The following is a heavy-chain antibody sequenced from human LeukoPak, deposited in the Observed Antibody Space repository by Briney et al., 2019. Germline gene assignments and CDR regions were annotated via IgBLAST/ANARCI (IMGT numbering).Heavy chain of an antibody. D-gene: IGHD2-15*01. V-gene: IGHV4-4*02. Sequence: PSGTLSLTCAVSGGSISSSNWWSWVRQPPGKGLEWVGELYHSGSTNYNPSLKSRVNLSVDKSKNQFSLKLSSVTAADTAVYYCAGAAAGGYCSGGSCSTPPHSWFDPWGQGTLVTVSS. J-gene: IGHJ5*02. CDR2: LYHSGST. CDR3: AGAAAGGYCSGGSCSTPPHSWFDP. CDR1: GGSISSSNW.